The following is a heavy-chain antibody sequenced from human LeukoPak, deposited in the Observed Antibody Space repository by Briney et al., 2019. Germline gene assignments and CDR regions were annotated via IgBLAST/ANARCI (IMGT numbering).Heavy chain of an antibody. CDR1: GFTFSSYA. Sequence: GGSLRLSRAASGFTFSSYAMSWVRQAPGKGLKWVSLINDSGGNTYYADSVKGRFTISRDNSKNTLFLQMSSLRAEDTAVYYCAKTSAGIRGGYFDYWGQGTLVTVSS. J-gene: IGHJ4*02. CDR3: AKTSAGIRGGYFDY. CDR2: INDSGGNT. D-gene: IGHD3-10*01. V-gene: IGHV3-23*01.